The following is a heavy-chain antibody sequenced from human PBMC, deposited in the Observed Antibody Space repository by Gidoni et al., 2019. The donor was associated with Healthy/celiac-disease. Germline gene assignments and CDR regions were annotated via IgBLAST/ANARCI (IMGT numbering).Heavy chain of an antibody. V-gene: IGHV3-33*01. J-gene: IGHJ6*02. CDR1: GFTFSSYG. CDR2: IWYDGSNK. D-gene: IGHD6-13*01. CDR3: ARDPNEGYSSSWGYYYYGMDV. Sequence: QVQLVESGGGVVQPGRSLRLSCAASGFTFSSYGMPWVRQAPGKGLEWVAVIWYDGSNKYYADSVKGRFTISRDNSKNTLYLQMNSLRAEDTAVYYCARDPNEGYSSSWGYYYYGMDVWGQGTTVTVSS.